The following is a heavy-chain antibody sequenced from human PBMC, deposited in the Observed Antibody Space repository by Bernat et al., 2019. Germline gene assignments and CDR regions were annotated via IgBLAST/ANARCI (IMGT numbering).Heavy chain of an antibody. CDR3: ARGGDYDILTGYFDY. V-gene: IGHV1-46*01. Sequence: QVQLVQSGAEVKKPGASVKVSCKASGYTFTSYYMHWVRQAPGQRLEWMGIINPSGGSTSYAQKFQGRVTMTRDTSTSTVYMELSSPRSEDTAVYYCARGGDYDILTGYFDYWGQGTLVTVSS. CDR2: INPSGGST. J-gene: IGHJ4*02. CDR1: GYTFTSYY. D-gene: IGHD3-9*01.